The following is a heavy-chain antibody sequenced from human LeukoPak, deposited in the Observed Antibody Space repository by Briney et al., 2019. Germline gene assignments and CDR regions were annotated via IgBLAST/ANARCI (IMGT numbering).Heavy chain of an antibody. CDR1: GYTFTSYG. D-gene: IGHD3-9*01. CDR2: ISAYNGNT. V-gene: IGHV1-18*01. CDR3: ARIALRYSDWFFDY. Sequence: ASVKVSCKASGYTFTSYGISWVRQAPGQGLEWMGWISAYNGNTNYAQKLQGRVTMTTDTSTSTAYMELRSLRSDDTAVYYCARIALRYSDWFFDYWGQGTLVTVSS. J-gene: IGHJ4*02.